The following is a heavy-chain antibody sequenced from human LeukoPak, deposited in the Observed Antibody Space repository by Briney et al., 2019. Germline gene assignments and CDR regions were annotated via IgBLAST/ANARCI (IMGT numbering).Heavy chain of an antibody. V-gene: IGHV4-34*01. J-gene: IGHJ4*02. CDR1: GGSFSGYY. CDR3: ARTSVPAAISPYFFDS. Sequence: PSETLSLTCAVYGGSFSGYYWSWIRQPPGKGLEWIGEINHSGSTNYNPSLKSRVTISVDTSKNQFSLRLSSVAAADTAVYYCARTSVPAAISPYFFDSWGQGTLVTVSS. CDR2: INHSGST. D-gene: IGHD2-2*02.